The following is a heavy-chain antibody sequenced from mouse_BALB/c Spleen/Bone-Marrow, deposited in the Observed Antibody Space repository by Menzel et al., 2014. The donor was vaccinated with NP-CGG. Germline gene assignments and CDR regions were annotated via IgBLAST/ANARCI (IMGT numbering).Heavy chain of an antibody. D-gene: IGHD2-14*01. V-gene: IGHV1-18*01. J-gene: IGHJ3*01. CDR2: INPYNGGT. CDR1: GYSFAGYT. Sequence: EVQLQQPGPELVKPGASMKISCKASGYSFAGYTMNWVKQSHGENLEWIGLINPYNGGTSYNQKFKGKATLTVDKSSSTAYMELLSLTSEDSAVYYCARGNRGFAYWGQGTLVTVSA. CDR3: ARGNRGFAY.